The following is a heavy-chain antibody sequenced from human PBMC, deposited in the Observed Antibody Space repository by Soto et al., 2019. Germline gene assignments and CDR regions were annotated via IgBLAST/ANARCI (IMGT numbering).Heavy chain of an antibody. V-gene: IGHV4-31*03. Sequence: QVQLQESVPGLVKPSQTLSLTCTVYGGSISSGGYYWSWIRQHPGKGLEWIGYIYYSGSTYYNPSLMIRFTISVDTSKNQFSLKLSSVTAADTAVYYCARDRAVAGRGYFDYWGQGTLVTVSS. CDR2: IYYSGST. J-gene: IGHJ4*02. CDR1: GGSISSGGYY. D-gene: IGHD6-19*01. CDR3: ARDRAVAGRGYFDY.